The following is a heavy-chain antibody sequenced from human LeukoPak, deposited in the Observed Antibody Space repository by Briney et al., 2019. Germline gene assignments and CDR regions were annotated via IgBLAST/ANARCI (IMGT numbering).Heavy chain of an antibody. D-gene: IGHD1-26*01. V-gene: IGHV3-30-3*01. Sequence: GGSLRLSCAASGFTFISYAMHWVRQAPGKGLDWVAVIAYDESNKYFADAVKGRFTISRDNSKNTLYLQMNSLRAEDTAVYYCARDKGGSTARSDAFDIRGQGTMVTVSS. CDR1: GFTFISYA. CDR2: IAYDESNK. CDR3: ARDKGGSTARSDAFDI. J-gene: IGHJ3*02.